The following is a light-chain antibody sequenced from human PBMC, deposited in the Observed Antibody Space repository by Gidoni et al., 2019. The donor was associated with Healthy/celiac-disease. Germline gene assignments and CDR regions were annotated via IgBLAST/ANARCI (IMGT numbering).Light chain of an antibody. J-gene: IGKJ4*01. CDR3: MQALQTPLT. V-gene: IGKV2-28*01. CDR1: QSLLHSNGYNY. Sequence: DIVMTQSPLSLPVTPGEPASISCRSSQSLLHSNGYNYLDWYLQKPGQSPQLLIYLGSNRASGVPDRFRGSGSGTEVTLKISRVEAEDVGVYYCMQALQTPLTFGGGTKVEIK. CDR2: LGS.